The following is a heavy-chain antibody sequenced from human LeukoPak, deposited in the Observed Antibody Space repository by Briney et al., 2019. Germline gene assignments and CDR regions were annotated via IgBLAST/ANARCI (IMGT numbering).Heavy chain of an antibody. CDR3: ARLHYDVLTGPFDY. V-gene: IGHV3-48*04. J-gene: IGHJ4*02. D-gene: IGHD3-9*01. CDR1: GFPFSRYD. CDR2: ISGTSNTK. Sequence: QAGGSLRLSCAASGFPFSRYDMTWVRQAPGKGLEWVSYISGTSNTKYYPDSVKGRFSISRDNAKNLVYLQMNTLKAEDTAVYYCARLHYDVLTGPFDYWGQGTLVTVSS.